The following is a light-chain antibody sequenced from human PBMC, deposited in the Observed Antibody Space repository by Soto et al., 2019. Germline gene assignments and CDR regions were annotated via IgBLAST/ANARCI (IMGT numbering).Light chain of an antibody. J-gene: IGKJ2*01. CDR1: QSVTSSY. V-gene: IGKV3-20*01. CDR3: QQYGYSSST. CDR2: GAS. Sequence: EIVLTQSPGTLSLSPGERATLSCRASQSVTSSYLAWYQQKPGQAPRLLIYGASSRATGIPDRFSGSGSGKDFSLTISRLEPEDFAVYYCQQYGYSSSTFGQGTKLEIK.